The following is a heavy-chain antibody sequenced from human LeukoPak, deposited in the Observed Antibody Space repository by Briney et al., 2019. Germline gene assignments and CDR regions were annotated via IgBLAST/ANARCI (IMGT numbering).Heavy chain of an antibody. Sequence: ASVKVSCKASGYTFTGYYMHWVRQAPGQGLEWMGWINPNSGGTNYAQKFQGRVTVTRDTSISTAYMEMSRLRSDDTAVYYCARGDRNYDYCYFDYWGQGTLVTVSS. CDR2: INPNSGGT. J-gene: IGHJ4*02. V-gene: IGHV1-2*02. CDR3: ARGDRNYDYCYFDY. CDR1: GYTFTGYY. D-gene: IGHD1-7*01.